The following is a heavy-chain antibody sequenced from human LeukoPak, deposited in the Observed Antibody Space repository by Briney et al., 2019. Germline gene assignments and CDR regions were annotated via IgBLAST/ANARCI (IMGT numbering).Heavy chain of an antibody. Sequence: GGCLRLSCAASGLTFSSYGMHWGRQAPGKGLEWVAVIWYDGSNKYYSDSVKGHFTISRDNSKNTLYLQMNSLRAEDTAVYYCAKATAPYYYGMDVGGQATSATVSS. J-gene: IGHJ6*02. CDR1: GLTFSSYG. D-gene: IGHD2-21*02. V-gene: IGHV3-33*06. CDR2: IWYDGSNK. CDR3: AKATAPYYYGMDV.